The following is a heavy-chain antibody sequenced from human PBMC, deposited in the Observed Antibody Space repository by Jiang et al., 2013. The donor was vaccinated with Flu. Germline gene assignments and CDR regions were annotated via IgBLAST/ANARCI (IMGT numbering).Heavy chain of an antibody. CDR1: G. D-gene: IGHD1-26*01. CDR3: ARPSGVFGYYFDY. J-gene: IGHJ4*02. V-gene: IGHV2-26*01. CDR2: FSDDDK. Sequence: GVSWIRQPPREGPGVACTHFSDDDKSFTTSLKNRLTLSMDTSKSQVVLTLTNVDPRDTATYYCARPSGVFGYYFDYWGQGILVTVSS.